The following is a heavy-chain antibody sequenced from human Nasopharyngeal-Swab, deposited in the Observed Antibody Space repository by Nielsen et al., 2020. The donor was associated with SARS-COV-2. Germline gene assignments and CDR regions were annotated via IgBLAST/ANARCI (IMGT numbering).Heavy chain of an antibody. CDR3: ASDNWMGGHFDY. Sequence: SETLSLTCTVSGGSISSNTYYWDWIRQPPGKGLEWIGSIYYSGSTYYNPSLKSRVTISVDTSKNQFSLKLSSVTAADTAVYYCASDNWMGGHFDYWGQGTLVTVSS. J-gene: IGHJ4*02. V-gene: IGHV4-39*01. CDR1: GGSISSNTYY. CDR2: IYYSGST. D-gene: IGHD1-20*01.